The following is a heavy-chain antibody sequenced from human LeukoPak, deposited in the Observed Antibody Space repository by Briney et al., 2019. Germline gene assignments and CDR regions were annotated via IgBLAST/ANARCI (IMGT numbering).Heavy chain of an antibody. Sequence: QPGGSLRLSCAASGFTFSSYAMHWVRQAPGKGLEWVAVISYDGSNKYYADSVKGRFTISRDNSKNTLYLQMNSLRAEDTAVYYCAKSSRLEWVANYFDYWGQGTLVTVSS. CDR2: ISYDGSNK. D-gene: IGHD1-26*01. V-gene: IGHV3-30-3*02. CDR1: GFTFSSYA. J-gene: IGHJ4*02. CDR3: AKSSRLEWVANYFDY.